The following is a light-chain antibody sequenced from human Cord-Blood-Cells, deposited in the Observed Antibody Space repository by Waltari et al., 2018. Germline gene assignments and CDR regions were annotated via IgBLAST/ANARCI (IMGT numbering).Light chain of an antibody. CDR1: RSDVGGYNY. J-gene: IGLJ1*01. CDR3: SSYTSSSTYV. CDR2: AVS. Sequence: QSALTQPASVSGSPGQSITISCTGTRSDVGGYNYVSWYQQHPGNDPKPMIHAVSNRPAGCSNRFSGSKSGNTASLTISGLQAEDEADYYCSSYTSSSTYVFGTGTKVTVL. V-gene: IGLV2-14*01.